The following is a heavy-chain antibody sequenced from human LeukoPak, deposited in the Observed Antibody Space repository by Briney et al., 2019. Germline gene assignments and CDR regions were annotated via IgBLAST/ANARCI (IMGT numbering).Heavy chain of an antibody. CDR2: ISWDGGST. Sequence: GGSLRLSCAASGFTFDDYTMHWVRQAPGKGLEWVSLISWDGGSTYYADSVKGRFTISRDNSKNSLYLQMNSLRTEDTALYYCAKSGNDGSGNGMDVWGQGTTVTVSS. V-gene: IGHV3-43*01. J-gene: IGHJ6*02. CDR1: GFTFDDYT. D-gene: IGHD3-10*01. CDR3: AKSGNDGSGNGMDV.